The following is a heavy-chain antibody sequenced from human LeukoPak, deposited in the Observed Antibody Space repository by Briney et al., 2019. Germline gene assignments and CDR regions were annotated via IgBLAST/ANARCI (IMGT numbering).Heavy chain of an antibody. V-gene: IGHV3-30*18. D-gene: IGHD3-16*02. CDR3: AKCPVTFGGVIIVTTGYFDY. J-gene: IGHJ4*02. Sequence: GGSLRLSCAASGFTFDDYAMHWVRQAPGKGLEWVAVISYDGSNKYYADSVKGRFTISRDNSKNTLYLQMNSLRAEDTAVYYCAKCPVTFGGVIIVTTGYFDYWGQGTLVTVSS. CDR2: ISYDGSNK. CDR1: GFTFDDYA.